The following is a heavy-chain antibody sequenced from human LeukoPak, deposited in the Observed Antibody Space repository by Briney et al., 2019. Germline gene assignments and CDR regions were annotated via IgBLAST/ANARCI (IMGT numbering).Heavy chain of an antibody. CDR1: GYTFTSYG. Sequence: ASVKVSCKAPGYTFTSYGISWVRQAPGQGLEWMGWISAYNGNTNYAQKLQGRVTMTTDTSTSTAYMELRSLRSDDTAVYYCARSAAAVVARNYYGMDVWGQGTTVTVSS. CDR2: ISAYNGNT. J-gene: IGHJ6*02. V-gene: IGHV1-18*01. CDR3: ARSAAAVVARNYYGMDV. D-gene: IGHD6-13*01.